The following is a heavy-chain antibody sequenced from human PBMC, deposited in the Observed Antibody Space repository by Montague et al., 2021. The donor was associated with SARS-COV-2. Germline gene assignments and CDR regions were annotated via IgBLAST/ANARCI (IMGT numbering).Heavy chain of an antibody. CDR1: GDSISSSSYN. Sequence: SETLSLICTVSGDSISSSSYNWGWIRQPPGKGLEWIGSVHYNGRTYYNPSLKSRVTIYVDTSKNQISLRLSSVTAADTAVYYSTRHVHMTWPEPSPGFDYWGQGTLVTVSS. CDR2: VHYNGRT. CDR3: TRHVHMTWPEPSPGFDY. D-gene: IGHD1-1*01. J-gene: IGHJ4*02. V-gene: IGHV4-39*01.